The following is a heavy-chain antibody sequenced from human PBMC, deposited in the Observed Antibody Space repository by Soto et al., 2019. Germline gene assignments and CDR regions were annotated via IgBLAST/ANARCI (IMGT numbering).Heavy chain of an antibody. CDR1: GDVFRSYG. D-gene: IGHD2-8*01. CDR3: ARGDSTDCSNGVCSFFYNHDIDV. CDR2: IIPISGTT. J-gene: IGHJ6*02. V-gene: IGHV1-69*13. Sequence: SVTVSCKASGDVFRSYGINWVRQAPGQGLEWMGGIIPISGTTNYAQKFQGRVAITADESTDTVYMELSRLRPEDTAVYFCARGDSTDCSNGVCSFFYNHDIDVWGQGTTVTVSS.